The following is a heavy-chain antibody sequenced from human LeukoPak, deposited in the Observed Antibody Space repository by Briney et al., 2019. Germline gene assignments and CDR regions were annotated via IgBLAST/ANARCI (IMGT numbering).Heavy chain of an antibody. J-gene: IGHJ3*02. V-gene: IGHV1-18*01. Sequence: ASVKVSFKASGYFFPSYGINWVRQAPGQGLEWMGWVSGSNGHANYGKKFQGRVTMTTETSTSAAYMELRSLRSDDTAVYYCARDRVVGAIDGFDIWGQGTMVTVSS. CDR3: ARDRVVGAIDGFDI. CDR2: VSGSNGHA. D-gene: IGHD1-26*01. CDR1: GYFFPSYG.